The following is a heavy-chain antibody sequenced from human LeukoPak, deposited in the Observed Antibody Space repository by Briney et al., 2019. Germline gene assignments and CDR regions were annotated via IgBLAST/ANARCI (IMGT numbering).Heavy chain of an antibody. J-gene: IGHJ4*02. CDR1: GGSISGFNGY. CDR3: ARDNWAKWELLPYFDY. CDR2: IYYSGTT. Sequence: PSETLSLTCTVSGGSISGFNGYWAWIRQPPGKGLEWIGSIYYSGTTNYNPSLQSRVTISVDTSKNQFSLKLISVTAADTAVYYCARDNWAKWELLPYFDYWGQGTLVTVSS. D-gene: IGHD1-26*01. V-gene: IGHV4-39*02.